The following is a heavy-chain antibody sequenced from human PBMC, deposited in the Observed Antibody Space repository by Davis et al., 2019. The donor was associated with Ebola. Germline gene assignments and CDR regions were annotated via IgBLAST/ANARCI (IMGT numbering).Heavy chain of an antibody. CDR2: IKQDGSEK. V-gene: IGHV3-7*01. D-gene: IGHD6-13*01. J-gene: IGHJ4*02. CDR1: GFTFSSYW. Sequence: GESLKISCAASGFTFSSYWMSWVRQAPGKGLEWVANIKQDGSEKYYVDSVKGRFTISRDNAKNSLYLQVNSLRAEDTAVYYCARYSSAWYATSYYFDYWGQGTLVTVSS. CDR3: ARYSSAWYATSYYFDY.